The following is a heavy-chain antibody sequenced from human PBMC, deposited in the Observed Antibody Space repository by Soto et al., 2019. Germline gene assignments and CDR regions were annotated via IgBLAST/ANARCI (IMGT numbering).Heavy chain of an antibody. CDR3: ARSYSSGWEFDY. CDR2: ISSTGRTI. CDR1: GFTFSNYY. Sequence: GGSLRFSCGASGFTFSNYYMSWIRQAPRKGLEWVSYISSTGRTIYYADSVKGRFTVSRDNAQNSLSLKLNSLRVEDTAVYYCARSYSSGWEFDYWGQGTQVTVSS. D-gene: IGHD6-19*01. V-gene: IGHV3-11*01. J-gene: IGHJ4*02.